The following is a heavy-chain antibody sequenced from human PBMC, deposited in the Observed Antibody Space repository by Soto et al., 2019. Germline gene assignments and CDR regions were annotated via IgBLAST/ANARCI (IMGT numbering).Heavy chain of an antibody. CDR2: IIPILGIA. CDR1: GGTFSSYT. CDR3: ARDLGYCSGGSCPGGWFDP. V-gene: IGHV1-69*10. Sequence: VKVSCKASGGTFSSYTISWVRQAPGQGLEWMGRIIPILGIANYAQKFQGRVTITADKSTSTAYMELSSLRSEDTAVYYCARDLGYCSGGSCPGGWFDPWGQGTLVTVS. D-gene: IGHD2-15*01. J-gene: IGHJ5*02.